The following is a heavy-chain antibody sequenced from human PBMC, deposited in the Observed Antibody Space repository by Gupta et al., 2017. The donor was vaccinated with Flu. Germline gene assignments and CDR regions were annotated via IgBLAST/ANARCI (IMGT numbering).Heavy chain of an antibody. CDR3: AQKAAEVVEATNFAY. CDR2: ISGSGTNT. Sequence: EVQLLESGGDLIQPGGSLRLSCAASGFTFRSYTMNCVRQAPGKGLEWVSAISGSGTNTYYADFVKGRFTISRDNSRDTLYLQMNSLKAEDTAVYYCAQKAAEVVEATNFAYWGQGTLVTVSS. CDR1: GFTFRSYT. J-gene: IGHJ4*02. V-gene: IGHV3-23*01. D-gene: IGHD2-15*01.